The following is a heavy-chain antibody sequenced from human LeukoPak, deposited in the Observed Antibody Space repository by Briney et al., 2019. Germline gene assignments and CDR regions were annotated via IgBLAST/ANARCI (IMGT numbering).Heavy chain of an antibody. CDR2: INSDGINT. V-gene: IGHV3-74*01. CDR3: ARDLGQYYDTSDNWFDP. Sequence: GGSLRLSCAASGFTFSNYWMHWVRQAPGKGLVWVSRINSDGINTSYADSVKGRFTISRDNAKNTLNLQMHSLRAEDTAVYYCARDLGQYYDTSDNWFDPWGQGTLVTVSS. J-gene: IGHJ5*02. D-gene: IGHD3-22*01. CDR1: GFTFSNYW.